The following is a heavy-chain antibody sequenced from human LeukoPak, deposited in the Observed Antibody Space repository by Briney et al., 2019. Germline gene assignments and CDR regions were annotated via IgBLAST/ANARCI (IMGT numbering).Heavy chain of an antibody. D-gene: IGHD2-15*01. Sequence: GGSLRLSCAASGFTVSSNYMSWVRQAPGKGLEWVSVIYSGGSTYYADSVKGRFTISRDNSKNTLYLQMNSLRAEDTAVYYCAREIVVVVAATLYYYYGMDVWGQGTTVTVSS. J-gene: IGHJ6*02. CDR3: AREIVVVVAATLYYYYGMDV. CDR1: GFTVSSNY. V-gene: IGHV3-66*01. CDR2: IYSGGST.